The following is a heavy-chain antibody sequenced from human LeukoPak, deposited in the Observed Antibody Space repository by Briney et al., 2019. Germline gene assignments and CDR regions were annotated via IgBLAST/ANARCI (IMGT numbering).Heavy chain of an antibody. J-gene: IGHJ4*02. CDR3: ARGTSSGXIDY. V-gene: IGHV4-59*01. Sequence: SETLSLTCTVSGGSISGYYWSWIRQPPGKGLEWIGYIYYSGSTNYNPSLKSRVTISVDTSKNQFSLKLSSVTAADTAVYYCARGTSSGXIDYWGQGTVVTVSS. CDR2: IYYSGST. D-gene: IGHD2-2*01. CDR1: GGSISGYY.